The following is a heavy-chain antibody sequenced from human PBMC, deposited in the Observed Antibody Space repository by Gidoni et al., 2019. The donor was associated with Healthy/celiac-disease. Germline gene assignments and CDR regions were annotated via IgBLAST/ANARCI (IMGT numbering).Heavy chain of an antibody. CDR2: ISYDGSNK. D-gene: IGHD3-16*01. CDR1: GFTCSSYA. J-gene: IGHJ4*02. Sequence: QVQLVESGGGVVQPGRSLRLSCAASGFTCSSYAMHWVRQAPGKGLEWLAVISYDGSNKYYADSVKGRFTISRDNSKNTLYLQMNTRRAEDTAVYYCAGGGGSGPRRVLGYWGQGTLVTVSS. CDR3: AGGGGSGPRRVLGY. V-gene: IGHV3-30*04.